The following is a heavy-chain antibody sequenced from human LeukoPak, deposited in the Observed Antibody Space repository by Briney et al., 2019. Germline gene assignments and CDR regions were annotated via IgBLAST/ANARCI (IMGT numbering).Heavy chain of an antibody. V-gene: IGHV1-46*01. Sequence: ASVKVSCKASGYTFTSYYMHWVRQAPGQGLEWMGIINPSGGSTSYAQKFQGRVTMTRDTSTSTVYIELSSLRSEDTAVYYCARVGLARVFPKYYFDYWGQGTLVTVSS. J-gene: IGHJ4*02. D-gene: IGHD6-6*01. CDR1: GYTFTSYY. CDR2: INPSGGST. CDR3: ARVGLARVFPKYYFDY.